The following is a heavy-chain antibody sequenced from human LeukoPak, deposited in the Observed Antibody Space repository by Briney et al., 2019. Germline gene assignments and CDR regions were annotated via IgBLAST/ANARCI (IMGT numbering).Heavy chain of an antibody. J-gene: IGHJ3*02. CDR2: INPNSGGT. CDR1: GYTFTGYY. V-gene: IGHV1-2*02. Sequence: GASVKVSCKASGYTFTGYYMHWVRQAPGQGLEWMGWINPNSGGTNYAQKFQGRVTMTRDTSISTAYMELSRLRSDDTAVYYCARGPLRGYSRGPDAFDIWGQGTMVTVSS. CDR3: ARGPLRGYSRGPDAFDI. D-gene: IGHD5-18*01.